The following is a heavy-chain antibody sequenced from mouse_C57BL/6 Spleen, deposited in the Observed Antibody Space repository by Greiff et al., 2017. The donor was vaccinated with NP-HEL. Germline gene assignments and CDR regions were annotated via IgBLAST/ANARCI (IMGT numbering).Heavy chain of an antibody. J-gene: IGHJ1*03. V-gene: IGHV1-15*01. CDR3: TREELRLLWYFDV. Sequence: QVHVKQSGAELVRPGASVTLSCKASGYTFTDYEMHWVKQTPVHGLEWIGAIDPETGGTAYNQKFKGKAILTADKSSSTAYMELRSLTSEDSAVYYCTREELRLLWYFDVWGTGTTVTVSS. CDR1: GYTFTDYE. D-gene: IGHD1-1*01. CDR2: IDPETGGT.